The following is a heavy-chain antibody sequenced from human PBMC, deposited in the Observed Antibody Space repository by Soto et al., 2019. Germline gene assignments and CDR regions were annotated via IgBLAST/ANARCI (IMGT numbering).Heavy chain of an antibody. V-gene: IGHV3-21*01. CDR3: ARDTGWEQNALDM. D-gene: IGHD1-1*01. CDR1: GFTFSNYN. J-gene: IGHJ3*02. CDR2: ISGSSTYI. Sequence: EVQVVESGGGLVKPGGSLRLSCTASGFTFSNYNMKWVRQAPGKGLEWVSSISGSSTYIYYPDSVKGRFTISRDNAKNSLYLQMNGLRAEDTAVYYCARDTGWEQNALDMWGQGTMVTVSS.